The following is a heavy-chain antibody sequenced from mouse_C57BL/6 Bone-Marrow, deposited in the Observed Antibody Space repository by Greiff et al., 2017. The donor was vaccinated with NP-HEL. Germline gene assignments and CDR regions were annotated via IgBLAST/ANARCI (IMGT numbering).Heavy chain of an antibody. Sequence: VQLQESGAELARPGASVKLSCKASGYTFTSYGISWVKQRTGQGLEWIGEIYPRSGNTYYNEKFKGKATLTADKSSSTAYMELRSLTSEDSAVYFCARSRGSYYYAMDYWGQGTSVTVSS. CDR1: GYTFTSYG. V-gene: IGHV1-81*01. CDR3: ARSRGSYYYAMDY. CDR2: IYPRSGNT. J-gene: IGHJ4*01.